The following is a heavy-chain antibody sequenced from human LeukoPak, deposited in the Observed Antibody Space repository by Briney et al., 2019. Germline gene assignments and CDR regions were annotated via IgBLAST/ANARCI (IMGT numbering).Heavy chain of an antibody. CDR3: ARGYDFDY. CDR2: INPHSSGT. V-gene: IGHV1-2*02. Sequence: GASVKVSCKASGYTFTDYYMHWVRQAPGQGLEWMGWINPHSSGTKYAQKFQGRVTMTRDTSISTAYIELSRLRSDDTAVYYCARGYDFDYWGQGTLVTVSS. D-gene: IGHD1-1*01. CDR1: GYTFTDYY. J-gene: IGHJ4*02.